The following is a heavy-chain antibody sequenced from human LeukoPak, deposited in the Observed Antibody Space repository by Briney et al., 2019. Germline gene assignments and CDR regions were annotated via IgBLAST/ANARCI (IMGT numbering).Heavy chain of an antibody. CDR1: GGTFSRYA. J-gene: IGHJ4*02. CDR2: IIPIFGTA. D-gene: IGHD5-12*01. V-gene: IGHV1-69*13. Sequence: SVKVSCKASGGTFSRYAISWVRQAPGQGLEWMGGIIPIFGTANYAQKFQGGVTITADESTSTAYMEVSSLRSEDTAVYYCARAYSGYDFFDYWGQGILVTVSS. CDR3: ARAYSGYDFFDY.